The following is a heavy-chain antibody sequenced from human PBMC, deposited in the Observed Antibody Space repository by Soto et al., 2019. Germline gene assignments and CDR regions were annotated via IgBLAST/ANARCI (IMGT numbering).Heavy chain of an antibody. V-gene: IGHV4-34*01. D-gene: IGHD3-10*01. Sequence: KASETLSLTCTVYGGSFSGYYWSWIRQPPGKGLEWIGEINHSGSTNYNPSLKSRVTISVDTSKNQFSLKLSSVTAADTAVYYCARRERYYGSGALDYWGQGTLVTVSS. CDR1: GGSFSGYY. CDR2: INHSGST. J-gene: IGHJ4*02. CDR3: ARRERYYGSGALDY.